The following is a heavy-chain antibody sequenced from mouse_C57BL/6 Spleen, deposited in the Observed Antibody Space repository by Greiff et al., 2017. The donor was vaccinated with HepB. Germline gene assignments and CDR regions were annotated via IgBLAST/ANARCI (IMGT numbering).Heavy chain of an antibody. D-gene: IGHD1-1*01. Sequence: VQLQQSGAELVKPGASVKISCKASGYAFSSYWMNWVKQRPGKGLEWIGQIYPGDGDTNYNGKFKGKATLTADKSSSTAYMQLSSLTSEDSAVYFCARSRGYGSSYWFAYWGQGTLVTVSA. J-gene: IGHJ3*01. CDR3: ARSRGYGSSYWFAY. V-gene: IGHV1-80*01. CDR1: GYAFSSYW. CDR2: IYPGDGDT.